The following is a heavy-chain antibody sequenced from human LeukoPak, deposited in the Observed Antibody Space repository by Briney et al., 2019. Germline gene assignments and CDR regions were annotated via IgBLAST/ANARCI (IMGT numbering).Heavy chain of an antibody. Sequence: ASVSVSCKASGYTVTSYDINWGRQAAGQGVEWRGWMNPNSGNTGYAQKFQGRVTVTRNTSISTAYMELSSLSSEDTAVYYCARLASSQMILYYFDYWGQGTLVTASS. D-gene: IGHD3-10*01. CDR3: ARLASSQMILYYFDY. V-gene: IGHV1-8*03. CDR1: GYTVTSYD. J-gene: IGHJ4*02. CDR2: MNPNSGNT.